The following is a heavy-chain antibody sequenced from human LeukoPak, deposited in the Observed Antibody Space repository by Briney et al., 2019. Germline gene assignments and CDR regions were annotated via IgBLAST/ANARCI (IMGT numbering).Heavy chain of an antibody. Sequence: GGFLRLSCAASGFTFSSYTMNWVRQAPGKGLEWVSSIISSGSYIYYADSVKGRFTISRDNAKNSLSLQMNSLRAEDTAVYYCAIGGYCSSGNCYLGYLDYWGQGTLDTVSS. CDR2: IISSGSYI. CDR3: AIGGYCSSGNCYLGYLDY. CDR1: GFTFSSYT. V-gene: IGHV3-21*03. J-gene: IGHJ4*02. D-gene: IGHD2-2*01.